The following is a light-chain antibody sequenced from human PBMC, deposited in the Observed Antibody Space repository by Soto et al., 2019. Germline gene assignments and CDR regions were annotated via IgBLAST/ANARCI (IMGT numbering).Light chain of an antibody. J-gene: IGLJ1*01. Sequence: QSVLTQPPSVTGGPGQRVAISCTGSSSNSWAGYDVHWYQQLPGTAPKLLIYGNSNRPSGVPDRFSGSKSGTSASLAITGLQAEDEADYYCQSYDSSLSGSRVFGTGTKLTVL. CDR1: SSNSWAGYD. CDR2: GNS. CDR3: QSYDSSLSGSRV. V-gene: IGLV1-40*01.